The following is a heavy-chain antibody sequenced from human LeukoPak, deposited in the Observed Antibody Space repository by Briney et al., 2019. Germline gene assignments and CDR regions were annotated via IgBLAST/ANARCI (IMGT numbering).Heavy chain of an antibody. J-gene: IGHJ5*02. CDR2: IGGSSGKI. CDR3: AKQPYQYVSGSPSWFDP. V-gene: IGHV3-23*01. CDR1: GFTFSSYA. Sequence: QPGGSLRLSCAASGFTFSSYAMTWVRQAPGKGLEWVSGIGGSSGKIFYADSVKGRFTISRDNSKNTLYLQMNTLRAEDTAVYFCAKQPYQYVSGSPSWFDPWGQGTLVTVSS. D-gene: IGHD3-10*01.